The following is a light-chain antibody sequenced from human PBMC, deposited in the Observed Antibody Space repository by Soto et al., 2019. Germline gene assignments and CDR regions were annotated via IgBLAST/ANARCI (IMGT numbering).Light chain of an antibody. J-gene: IGKJ4*01. CDR2: SAS. V-gene: IGKV1-12*01. CDR3: QPANSFPLT. CDR1: QDVSSW. Sequence: DIQVTQSPSSVSASVGDRVTITCRTSQDVSSWLAWYQQKPGKAPELLIYSASTLQTGVPSRFSGSGSGTDFTLTISSLQPEDFATYYCQPANSFPLTFGGGTKVGIK.